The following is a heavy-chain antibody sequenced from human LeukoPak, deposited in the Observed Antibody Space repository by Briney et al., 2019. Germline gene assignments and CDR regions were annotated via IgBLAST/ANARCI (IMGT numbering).Heavy chain of an antibody. J-gene: IGHJ4*02. CDR1: GFTFSTYN. D-gene: IGHD2-21*02. Sequence: GGSLRLSCAASGFTFSTYNMNWVRQAPGKGLEWVSVIYSSGITYYADSVKGRFTISRDNSKNTLYLQMNSLRAEDTAFYYCARGHNSRAGVTDCCPLDFWGQGTLVTVSS. V-gene: IGHV3-66*01. CDR2: IYSSGIT. CDR3: ARGHNSRAGVTDCCPLDF.